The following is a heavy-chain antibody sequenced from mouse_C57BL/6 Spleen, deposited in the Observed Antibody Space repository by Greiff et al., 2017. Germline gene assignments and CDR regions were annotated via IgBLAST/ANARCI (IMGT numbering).Heavy chain of an antibody. V-gene: IGHV14-4*01. D-gene: IGHD1-1*01. CDR2: IDPENGDT. CDR1: GFNFKDDY. CDR3: TYYYGSSYCYAMDY. Sequence: VQLQQSGAELVRPGASVKLSCTASGFNFKDDYMHWVKQRPEQGLEWIGWIDPENGDTEYASKFQGKATITADTSSNTAYLQLSSLTSDDTAVYYCTYYYGSSYCYAMDYWGQGTSVTVSS. J-gene: IGHJ4*01.